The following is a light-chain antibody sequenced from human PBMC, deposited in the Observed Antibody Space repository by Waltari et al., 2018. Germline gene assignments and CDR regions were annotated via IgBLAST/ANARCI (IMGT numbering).Light chain of an antibody. CDR3: QQYDNYWT. Sequence: DIQMTQSPSTLSASVGDRVIITCRASQSISNWLAWYQQKPGKAPKLLNYKASNLESGVPSRFSGSGSGTEFTLTISSLQPDDFATYYCQQYDNYWTFGQGTKVEIK. V-gene: IGKV1-5*03. CDR2: KAS. J-gene: IGKJ1*01. CDR1: QSISNW.